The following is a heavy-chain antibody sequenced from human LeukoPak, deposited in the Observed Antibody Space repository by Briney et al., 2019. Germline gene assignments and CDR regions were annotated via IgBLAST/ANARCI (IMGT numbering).Heavy chain of an antibody. D-gene: IGHD3-10*01. J-gene: IGHJ5*02. CDR2: IYYSGST. Sequence: SETLSLTCTVSGGSISSSSYYWGWIRQPPGKGLEWIGSIYYSGSTYYNPSLKSRVTISVDTSKNQFSLKLSSVTAADTAVYYCATSFGSSTVILTTWGQGTQVTVSS. CDR1: GGSISSSSYY. CDR3: ATSFGSSTVILTT. V-gene: IGHV4-39*07.